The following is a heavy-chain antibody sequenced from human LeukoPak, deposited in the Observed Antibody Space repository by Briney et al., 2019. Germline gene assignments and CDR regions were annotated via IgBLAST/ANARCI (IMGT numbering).Heavy chain of an antibody. CDR1: GYTFTSYY. CDR2: INPSGGST. Sequence: ASVKVSCKASGYTFTSYYMHWVRQAPGQGLEWMGIINPSGGSTSYAQKFQGRVTMTRDTSTSTVYMELSSLRSEDTAVYYCARVLGVTDGGYYFDYWGQGTLVTVSS. J-gene: IGHJ4*02. CDR3: ARVLGVTDGGYYFDY. V-gene: IGHV1-46*01. D-gene: IGHD3-16*01.